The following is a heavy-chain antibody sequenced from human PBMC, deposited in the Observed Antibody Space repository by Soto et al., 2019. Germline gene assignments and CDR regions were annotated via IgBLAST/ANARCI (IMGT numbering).Heavy chain of an antibody. V-gene: IGHV1-69*01. Sequence: QVQLVQSGAEVKKTGSSVKVSCKASGGTFSSYAISWVRQAPGQGLEWMGGIIPIFGTANYAQKFQGRVTITADESTSTAYMELSSLRSEDTAVYYCARTDTSGPDDYGDYWGQGTLVTVSS. CDR1: GGTFSSYA. J-gene: IGHJ4*02. CDR2: IIPIFGTA. CDR3: ARTDTSGPDDYGDY.